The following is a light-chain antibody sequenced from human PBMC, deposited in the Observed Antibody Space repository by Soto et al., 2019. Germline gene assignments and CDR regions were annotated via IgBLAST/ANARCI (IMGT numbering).Light chain of an antibody. CDR2: GTS. Sequence: IVLTQSPGTLSLSPGETATLSCRASESLSPHSIAWYQQKPGQAPRLLIYGTSIRASGVPERFSGGGSGTDFTLTITRLEPEDFAVYYCQQYGSSLFTFGPGTKVDFK. CDR3: QQYGSSLFT. V-gene: IGKV3-20*01. CDR1: ESLSPHS. J-gene: IGKJ3*01.